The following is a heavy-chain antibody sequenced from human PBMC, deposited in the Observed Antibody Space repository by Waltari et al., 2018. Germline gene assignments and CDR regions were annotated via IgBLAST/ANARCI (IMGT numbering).Heavy chain of an antibody. CDR2: IIPIFGTA. V-gene: IGHV1-69*12. D-gene: IGHD6-6*01. J-gene: IGHJ6*03. Sequence: QVQLVQSGAEVKKPGSSVKVSCKDSGGTISSYAISWVRQAPGQGLEWMGGIIPIFGTANYAQKFKGRVTITADESTSTAYMELSSLRSEDTAVYYCARDGGEEVAARRGTSYYYYYMDVWGKGTTVTISS. CDR3: ARDGGEEVAARRGTSYYYYYMDV. CDR1: GGTISSYA.